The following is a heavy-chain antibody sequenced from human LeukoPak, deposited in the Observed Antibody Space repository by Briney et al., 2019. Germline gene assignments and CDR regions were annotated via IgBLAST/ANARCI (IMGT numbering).Heavy chain of an antibody. CDR1: GFTFSSYA. D-gene: IGHD4-11*01. CDR2: ISGSGGST. V-gene: IGHV3-23*01. J-gene: IGHJ3*02. CDR3: AKLRSNYINYDAFDI. Sequence: GSLRLSCAASGFTFSSYAMSWVRQAPGKGLEWVSAISGSGGSTYYADSVKGRFTISRDNSKNTLYVQMKSLRAEDTAVYYCAKLRSNYINYDAFDIWGQGTMVTVSS.